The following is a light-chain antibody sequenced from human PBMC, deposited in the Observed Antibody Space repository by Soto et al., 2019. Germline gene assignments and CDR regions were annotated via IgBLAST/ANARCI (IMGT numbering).Light chain of an antibody. V-gene: IGLV2-14*01. Sequence: QSVLNQPASVSGSPGQSITISCTGTSSDVGGYNYVSWYQQHPGKAPKLMIYDVSNRPSGVSNRFSGSKSGNTASLTISGLQAEDEADYYCSSHTSSSTLDVFGTGTKVTVL. CDR1: SSDVGGYNY. J-gene: IGLJ1*01. CDR2: DVS. CDR3: SSHTSSSTLDV.